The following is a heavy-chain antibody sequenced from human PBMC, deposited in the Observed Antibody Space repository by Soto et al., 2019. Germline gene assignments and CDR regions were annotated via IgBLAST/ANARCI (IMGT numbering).Heavy chain of an antibody. CDR1: GFTVSSNY. V-gene: IGHV3-66*01. J-gene: IGHJ6*02. CDR3: ARDNRLRSGGHVRQYYYYGMDV. Sequence: EVQLVESGGGLVQPGGSLRLSCAASGFTVSSNYMSWVRQAPGKGLEWVSVIYSGGSTYYADSVKGRFTISRDNSKNTQYLQMNSLRAEDTAVYYCARDNRLRSGGHVRQYYYYGMDVWGQGTTVTVSS. D-gene: IGHD4-17*01. CDR2: IYSGGST.